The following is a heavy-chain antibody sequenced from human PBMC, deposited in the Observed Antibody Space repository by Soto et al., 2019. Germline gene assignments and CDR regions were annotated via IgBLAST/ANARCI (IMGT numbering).Heavy chain of an antibody. CDR2: IYYSGRT. D-gene: IGHD2-21*02. V-gene: IGHV4-39*01. Sequence: SETLSLTCIVSGESISSSSYYWGWIRQPPGKGLEWIGSIYYSGRTYYNPSFKSRVTMSIDTSKNKFSLKLSSVTDTDTAVYYCARQRTTVVTQAYFDHWGQGALVTVSS. CDR1: GESISSSSYY. J-gene: IGHJ4*02. CDR3: ARQRTTVVTQAYFDH.